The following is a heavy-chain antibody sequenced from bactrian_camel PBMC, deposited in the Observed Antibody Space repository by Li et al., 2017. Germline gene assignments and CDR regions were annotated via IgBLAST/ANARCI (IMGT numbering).Heavy chain of an antibody. V-gene: IGHV3S40*01. CDR2: IQNVGTGD. CDR1: GFEIRHYA. J-gene: IGHJ4*01. D-gene: IGHD2*01. Sequence: VQLVESGGGLVQPGVSLRLSCAASGFEIRHYAMSWLRQAPDKGLEWVSSIQNVGTGDVYSDSVKGRFIISRDNARVFLQMNSLKSDDTALYYCATIGATGYWYTRDFTHWGRGPRSPSP.